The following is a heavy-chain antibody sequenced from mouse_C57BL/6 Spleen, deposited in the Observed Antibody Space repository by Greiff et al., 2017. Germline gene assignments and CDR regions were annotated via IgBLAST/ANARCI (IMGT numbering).Heavy chain of an antibody. CDR3: ARDFDN. CDR2: ISDGGSYT. CDR1: GFTFSSYA. V-gene: IGHV5-4*01. J-gene: IGHJ2*01. Sequence: EVQLVESGGGLVKPGGSLKLSCAASGFTFSSYAMSWVRQTPEKRLEWVATISDGGSYTYYPDNVKGRFTISRDNAKNNLYLQMSHLKSEDTAMYYCARDFDNWGQSTTHTVSS.